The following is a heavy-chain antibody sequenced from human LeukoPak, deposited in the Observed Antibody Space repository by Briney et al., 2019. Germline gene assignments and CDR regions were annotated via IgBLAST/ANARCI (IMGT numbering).Heavy chain of an antibody. CDR2: LSGRGCST. CDR1: GFTFRSYD. Sequence: PGGSLRLSCAASGFTFRSYDMSWVRQAPGKGLEGVSALSGRGCSTYYADSAKGRFPVSRDNSKNTLYLQMNSLRAEDTAVYYCAKGIGSSGYYQYYFDYWGQGTLVTVSS. V-gene: IGHV3-23*01. D-gene: IGHD3-22*01. CDR3: AKGIGSSGYYQYYFDY. J-gene: IGHJ4*02.